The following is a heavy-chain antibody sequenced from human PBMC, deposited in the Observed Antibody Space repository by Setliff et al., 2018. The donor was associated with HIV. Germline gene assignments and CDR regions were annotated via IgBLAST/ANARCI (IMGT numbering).Heavy chain of an antibody. CDR1: GFTFSDPA. CDR2: ISSSGDKT. CDR3: AKDWRRPFVVLP. J-gene: IGHJ4*02. D-gene: IGHD2-2*01. Sequence: GGSLRLSCAASGFTFSDPAMSWVRQAPGKGLEWVSAISSSGDKTYYADSVKGRFAISRDNAKNMLYLQMSSLRAEDTALYYCAKDWRRPFVVLPWGQGIQGTVSS. V-gene: IGHV3-23*01.